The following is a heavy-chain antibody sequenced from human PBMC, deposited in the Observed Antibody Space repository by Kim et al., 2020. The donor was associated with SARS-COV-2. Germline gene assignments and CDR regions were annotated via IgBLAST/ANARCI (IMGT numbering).Heavy chain of an antibody. CDR3: AKSFSGSYFGYDY. CDR1: GFTLNTYG. J-gene: IGHJ4*02. Sequence: GGSLRLSCAASGFTLNTYGMHWVRQAPGKGLEWVAVISYDGSNKYYADSVKGRFTISRDNSKNTLYLQMNSLGIEDTAVYYCAKSFSGSYFGYDYWGQGTLVTVSS. V-gene: IGHV3-30*18. D-gene: IGHD1-26*01. CDR2: ISYDGSNK.